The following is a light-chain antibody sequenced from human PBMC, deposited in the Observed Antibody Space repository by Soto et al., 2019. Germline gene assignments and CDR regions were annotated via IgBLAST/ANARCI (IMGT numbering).Light chain of an antibody. CDR1: SSDVGSYNL. Sequence: QSVLTQPASVSGSPGQSITISCTGTSSDVGSYNLVSWYQQHPGKAPKLMIYEVTKRPSEVSNRFSGSKSDNTASLTISGLQAEDEADYYCCSYAGSSALVFGGGTQLTVL. CDR3: CSYAGSSALV. CDR2: EVT. V-gene: IGLV2-23*02. J-gene: IGLJ2*01.